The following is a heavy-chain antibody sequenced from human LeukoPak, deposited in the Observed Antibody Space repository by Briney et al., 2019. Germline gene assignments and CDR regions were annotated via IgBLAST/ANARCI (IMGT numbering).Heavy chain of an antibody. CDR1: GYTFTSYD. V-gene: IGHV1-8*01. CDR3: ARVLRKITVTTLWAFDS. D-gene: IGHD1-7*01. CDR2: MNPNSGET. J-gene: IGHJ3*02. Sequence: ASVTVSRTGAGYTFTSYDINWVWQGQAQGKGWMGWMNPNSGETGNAQKFHGRVTMTRNTSISKSYMELSSLRSEDTAVYYCARVLRKITVTTLWAFDSWGQGTMATVS.